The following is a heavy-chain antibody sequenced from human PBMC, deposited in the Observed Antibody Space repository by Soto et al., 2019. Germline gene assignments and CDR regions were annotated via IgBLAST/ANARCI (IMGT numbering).Heavy chain of an antibody. CDR2: ISGGGTGT. Sequence: GGSLRLSCAASGFSFNNYAMNWVRLAPGKGLEWVSSISGGGTGTYSADAVRGRFTISSDKSRNTVYLQMSSLRAEDTAVYYCAKGHYYDNVGNWVANKDFDSWGQGSLVTVSS. CDR1: GFSFNNYA. CDR3: AKGHYYDNVGNWVANKDFDS. V-gene: IGHV3-23*01. D-gene: IGHD3-22*01. J-gene: IGHJ4*02.